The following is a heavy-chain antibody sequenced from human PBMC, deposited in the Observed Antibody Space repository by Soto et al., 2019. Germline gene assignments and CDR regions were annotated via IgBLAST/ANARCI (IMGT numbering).Heavy chain of an antibody. D-gene: IGHD2-15*01. J-gene: IGHJ4*02. CDR1: GYTFPSYA. CDR2: VNAGNGNT. Sequence: ASVQVACKASGYTFPSYAMHWVCQAPGQRLEWMGWVNAGNGNTKYSQKFQGRVTITRDTSASTAYMELSSLRSEDTAVYYCERDILFDSWGQGTLVTSPQ. CDR3: ERDILFDS. V-gene: IGHV1-3*01.